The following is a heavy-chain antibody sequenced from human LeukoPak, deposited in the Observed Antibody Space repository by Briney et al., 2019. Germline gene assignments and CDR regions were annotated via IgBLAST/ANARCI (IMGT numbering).Heavy chain of an antibody. D-gene: IGHD5-24*01. Sequence: PSETLSLTCAVYGGSFSGYYWSWIRQPPGKGLEWIGEINHSGSTNYNPSLKSRVTISVDTSKNQFSLKLSSVTAADTAVYYCAPLRGGYTSHAFGIWGHGTMVTVSS. CDR1: GGSFSGYY. CDR3: APLRGGYTSHAFGI. V-gene: IGHV4-34*01. J-gene: IGHJ3*02. CDR2: INHSGST.